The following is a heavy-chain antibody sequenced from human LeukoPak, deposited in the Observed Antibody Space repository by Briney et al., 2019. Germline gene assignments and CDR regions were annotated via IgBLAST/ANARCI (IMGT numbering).Heavy chain of an antibody. CDR1: GYTFTNFY. J-gene: IGHJ5*01. D-gene: IGHD2-8*02. CDR3: ARDPRDTGGSYDS. V-gene: IGHV1-2*02. CDR2: INPRNGAK. Sequence: ASVKVSCKASGYTFTNFYIHWVRPAPGQGPDCIGYINPRNGAKSYSQKFQGRLTFTRDSSISTAYMEVSSLKSDDTALYYCARDPRDTGGSYDSWGQGTLLTVSS.